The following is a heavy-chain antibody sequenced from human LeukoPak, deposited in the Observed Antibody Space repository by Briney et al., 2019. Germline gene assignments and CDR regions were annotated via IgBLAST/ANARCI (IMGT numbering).Heavy chain of an antibody. CDR3: ATYSSLNRREFQF. J-gene: IGHJ1*01. Sequence: GGSLRLSCTASGFTFGDYAMSWVRQAPGKGLEWVGFIRSKAYGGTTEYAASVKGRFTISRDDSKSIAYLQMNSLKTEDTAVYYCATYSSLNRREFQFWGQGTLPTVSS. CDR1: GFTFGDYA. CDR2: IRSKAYGGTT. D-gene: IGHD3-22*01. V-gene: IGHV3-49*04.